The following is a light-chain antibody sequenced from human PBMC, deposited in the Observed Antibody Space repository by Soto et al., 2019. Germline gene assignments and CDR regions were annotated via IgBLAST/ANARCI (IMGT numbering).Light chain of an antibody. CDR2: EVS. CDR1: SSDVGGYNY. J-gene: IGLJ1*01. V-gene: IGLV2-14*01. Sequence: QSALTQTASVSGSPGQSITISCTGTSSDVGGYNYVSWYQQHPGKAPKLMIYEVSNRPSGVSNRFSGSKSGNTASLTISGLQAEDEADYYCSSYTSSSTVTFGTGTKLTVL. CDR3: SSYTSSSTVT.